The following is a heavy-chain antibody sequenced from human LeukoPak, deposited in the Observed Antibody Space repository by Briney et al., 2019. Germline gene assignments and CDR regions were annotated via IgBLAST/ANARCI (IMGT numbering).Heavy chain of an antibody. CDR2: INPSGGST. J-gene: IGHJ4*02. CDR1: GYTFTSYY. V-gene: IGHV1-46*01. D-gene: IGHD5-12*01. CDR3: ASRGYSGYAVFDY. Sequence: ASVKVSCKASGYTFTSYYMHWVRQAPGQGLEWMGIINPSGGSTSYAQKFQGRVAMTRDTSTSTVYMELSSLRSEDRAVYYCASRGYSGYAVFDYWGQGTLVTVSS.